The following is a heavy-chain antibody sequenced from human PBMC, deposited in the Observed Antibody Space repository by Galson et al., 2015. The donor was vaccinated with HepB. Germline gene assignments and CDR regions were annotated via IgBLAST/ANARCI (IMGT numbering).Heavy chain of an antibody. V-gene: IGHV3-30*18. CDR1: GVTFRTYG. CDR2: ISYDGSNE. CDR3: AKDGYKYARLDYYGLDV. D-gene: IGHD5-18*01. J-gene: IGHJ6*02. Sequence: SLRLSCAASGVTFRTYGMHWVRQAPGKGLEWVAVISYDGSNEKYADSVKGRFSISRDNSKNTVYLQMNSLRVEDTAVYYCAKDGYKYARLDYYGLDVWGQGTTVTVSS.